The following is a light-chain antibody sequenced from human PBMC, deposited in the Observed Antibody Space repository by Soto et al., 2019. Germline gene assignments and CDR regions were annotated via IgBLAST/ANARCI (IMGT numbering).Light chain of an antibody. CDR1: QRLSSN. V-gene: IGKV3-15*01. J-gene: IGKJ4*01. CDR2: GVS. CDR3: QQYKNWLALT. Sequence: EIVMTQSPATLSVSPGERATLSCRASQRLSSNLAWYQQKPGQAPRLLIYGVSTRATGIPARFSGSGSGTEFTLTFSSLQSEDSAVYYCQQYKNWLALTFGGGTKVEIK.